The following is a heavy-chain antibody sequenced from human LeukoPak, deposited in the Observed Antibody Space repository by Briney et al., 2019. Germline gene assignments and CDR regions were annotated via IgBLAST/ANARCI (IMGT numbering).Heavy chain of an antibody. CDR2: INHSGST. D-gene: IGHD6-19*01. J-gene: IGHJ5*02. CDR3: ARLSGKQWLVGPQNWFDP. CDR1: GESFSGYY. Sequence: PSETLSLTCAVYGESFSGYYWSWIRQPPGKGLEWIGEINHSGSTNYNPSLKSRVTISVDTSKNQFSLKLSSVTAADTAVYYCARLSGKQWLVGPQNWFDPWGQGTLVTVSS. V-gene: IGHV4-34*01.